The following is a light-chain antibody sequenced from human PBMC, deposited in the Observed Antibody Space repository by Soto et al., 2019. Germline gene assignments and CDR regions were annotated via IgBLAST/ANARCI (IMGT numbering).Light chain of an antibody. Sequence: QSALTQPASVSGSPGQSITISCTGTSSDVGKYNYVSWYQQHPAKAPKLMIFEVSNRPSGVSNRFSGSKSGNTAPLTISGLQAEDEAEYYCSSYTVSVAPYVFGTGTKLTVL. CDR2: EVS. CDR1: SSDVGKYNY. J-gene: IGLJ1*01. CDR3: SSYTVSVAPYV. V-gene: IGLV2-14*01.